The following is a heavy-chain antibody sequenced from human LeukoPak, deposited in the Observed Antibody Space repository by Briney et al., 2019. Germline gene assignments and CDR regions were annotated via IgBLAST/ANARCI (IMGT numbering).Heavy chain of an antibody. CDR3: AKGRTLVGGSTRSYDY. CDR1: DFSFTTYA. D-gene: IGHD1-26*01. J-gene: IGHJ4*02. Sequence: GGSLRLSCAASDFSFTTYAMSWVRQAPGKGLEWVSSISGGDPTTYYADSVKGRFTISRDNYKNTLYLQMNSLRVEDTAVYYCAKGRTLVGGSTRSYDYWGQGTLVTVSS. CDR2: ISGGDPTT. V-gene: IGHV3-23*01.